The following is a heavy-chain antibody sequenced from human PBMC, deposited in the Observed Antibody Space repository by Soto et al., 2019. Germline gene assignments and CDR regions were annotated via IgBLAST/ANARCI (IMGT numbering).Heavy chain of an antibody. J-gene: IGHJ4*02. CDR2: IGTAGDT. CDR3: ANPSGGYCSGGSCYGVYFDY. Sequence: GGSLRLSCAASGFTFSNYDMHWVRQVTGKGLEWVSTIGTAGDTYYPGSVKGRFTISRENAKNSLYLQMNSLRAEDTAVYYCANPSGGYCSGGSCYGVYFDYWGQGTLVTVSS. D-gene: IGHD2-15*01. CDR1: GFTFSNYD. V-gene: IGHV3-13*01.